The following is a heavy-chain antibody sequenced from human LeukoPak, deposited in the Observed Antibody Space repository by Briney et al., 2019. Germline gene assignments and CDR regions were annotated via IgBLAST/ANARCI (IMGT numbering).Heavy chain of an antibody. Sequence: GGSLRLSCAASGFTFSSYGMHWVRQAPGMGLEWVAVISYDGSNKYYADSVKGRFTISRDNSKNTLYLQMNSLRAEDTAVYYCAKSIPEWATAFDYWGQGTLVTVSS. J-gene: IGHJ4*02. CDR2: ISYDGSNK. V-gene: IGHV3-30*18. CDR1: GFTFSSYG. D-gene: IGHD5-12*01. CDR3: AKSIPEWATAFDY.